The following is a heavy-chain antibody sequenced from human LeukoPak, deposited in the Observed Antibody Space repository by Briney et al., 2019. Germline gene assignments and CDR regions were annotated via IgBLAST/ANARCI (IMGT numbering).Heavy chain of an antibody. CDR1: GFSVSSYW. CDR3: ARKDGYNLYYFDY. D-gene: IGHD5-24*01. CDR2: ISSDGRTT. V-gene: IGHV3-74*01. J-gene: IGHJ4*02. Sequence: PGGSLRLSCAASGFSVSSYWMNWVRQAPGKGLVWVSRISSDGRTTSYADSVKGRFTISRDNAKNTLFLQMNSLRGEDTAVYYCARKDGYNLYYFDYWGQGTLVTVSS.